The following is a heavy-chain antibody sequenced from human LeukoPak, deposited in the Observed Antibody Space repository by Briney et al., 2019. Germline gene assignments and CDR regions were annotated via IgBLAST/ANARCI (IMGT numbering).Heavy chain of an antibody. J-gene: IGHJ5*02. V-gene: IGHV3-23*01. Sequence: PGGSLRLSCAASGFTFSSYEMNWVRQAPGKGLEWVSAISGSGGSTYYADSVKGRFTISRDNSKNTLYLQMNSLRAEDTAVYYCAKDRRITMIVVVKYGFDPWGQGTLVTVSS. D-gene: IGHD3-22*01. CDR2: ISGSGGST. CDR1: GFTFSSYE. CDR3: AKDRRITMIVVVKYGFDP.